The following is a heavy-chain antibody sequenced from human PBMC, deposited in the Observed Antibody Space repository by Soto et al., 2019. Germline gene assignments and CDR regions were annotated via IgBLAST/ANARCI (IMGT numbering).Heavy chain of an antibody. CDR2: FDPEDGET. D-gene: IGHD5-12*01. V-gene: IGHV1-24*01. CDR3: ATLTVATTPNYYYYGMDV. J-gene: IGHJ6*02. CDR1: GYTLTELS. Sequence: QVPLVQSGAEVKKPGASVKVSCKVSGYTLTELSMHWVRQAPGKGLEWMGGFDPEDGETIYAQKFQGRVTMTEDTSTDTAYMELSSLRSEDTAVYYCATLTVATTPNYYYYGMDVWGQGTTVTVSS.